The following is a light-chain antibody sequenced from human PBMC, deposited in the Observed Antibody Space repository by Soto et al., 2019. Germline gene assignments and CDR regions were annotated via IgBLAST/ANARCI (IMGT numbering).Light chain of an antibody. V-gene: IGLV2-14*01. CDR2: DVS. Sequence: QSVLTQPASVSGSPGQSITISCTGTSSDVVGYNYVSWYQQHPGKAPKLMIYDVSNRPSGVSNRFSGSKSGNTASLTISGLQAEDEADYYCSSYTSRSTPYYVFGTGTKVTVL. J-gene: IGLJ1*01. CDR3: SSYTSRSTPYYV. CDR1: SSDVVGYNY.